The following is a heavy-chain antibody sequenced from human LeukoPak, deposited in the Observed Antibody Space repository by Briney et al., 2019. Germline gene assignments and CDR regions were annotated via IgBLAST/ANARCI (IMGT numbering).Heavy chain of an antibody. J-gene: IGHJ4*02. V-gene: IGHV3-21*01. Sequence: GGSLRLSCAASGFTFSSYSMNWVRQAPGKGLEWVSSISSSSSYIYYADSVKGRFTISRDNAKNSLYLQMNSLRAEDTAVYYCARGEYRGTGKKSGRTTGIAAAGTSDYWGQGTLVTVSS. CDR1: GFTFSSYS. D-gene: IGHD6-13*01. CDR3: ARGEYRGTGKKSGRTTGIAAAGTSDY. CDR2: ISSSSSYI.